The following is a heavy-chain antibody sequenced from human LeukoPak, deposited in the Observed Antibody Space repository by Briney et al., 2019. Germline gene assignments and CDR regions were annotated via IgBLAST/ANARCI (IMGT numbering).Heavy chain of an antibody. J-gene: IGHJ3*02. CDR3: ARTDYDILTGYHVAFDI. V-gene: IGHV4-59*10. CDR2: IYTSGST. D-gene: IGHD3-9*01. Sequence: PSETLSLTCAVYGGSFSGYYWSWIRQPAGKGLEWIGRIYTSGSTNYNPSLKSRVTMSVDTSKNQFSLKLSSVTAADTAVYYCARTDYDILTGYHVAFDIWGQGTMVTVAS. CDR1: GGSFSGYY.